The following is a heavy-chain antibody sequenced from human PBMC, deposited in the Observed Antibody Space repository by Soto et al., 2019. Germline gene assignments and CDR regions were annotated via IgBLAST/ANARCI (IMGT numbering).Heavy chain of an antibody. D-gene: IGHD3-10*01. CDR2: IIPIVDIA. Sequence: QVQLVQSGAEVKKPGSSVKVSCKVSGGTFSSYTISWVRQAPGQGLEWLGRIIPIVDIAHYAQKFQGRVTITADKPTSTAYMEVNSLRSEDRAIYYCARVPVPRGYCYYMDVGGKGTTVTVSS. CDR1: GGTFSSYT. J-gene: IGHJ6*03. V-gene: IGHV1-69*02. CDR3: ARVPVPRGYCYYMDV.